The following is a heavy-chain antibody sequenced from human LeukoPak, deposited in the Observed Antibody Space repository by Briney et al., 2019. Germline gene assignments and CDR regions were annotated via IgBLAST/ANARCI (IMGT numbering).Heavy chain of an antibody. V-gene: IGHV3-23*01. CDR2: ISGSGGST. D-gene: IGHD1-26*01. Sequence: GGSLRLSCAASGFTFSSYAMSWVRQAPGKGLEWVSAISGSGGSTYYADSVKGRFTISRDNSKNTLYLQMNSLRAEDTAVYYSAKGVVGATTGFDYWGQGTLVTVSS. CDR1: GFTFSSYA. J-gene: IGHJ4*02. CDR3: AKGVVGATTGFDY.